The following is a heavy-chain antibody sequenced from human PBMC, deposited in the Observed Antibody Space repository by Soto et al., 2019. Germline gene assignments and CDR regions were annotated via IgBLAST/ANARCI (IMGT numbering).Heavy chain of an antibody. CDR1: GGSFSGYY. Sequence: QVQLQQWGAGLLKPSETLSLTCAVYGGSFSGYYWSWIRQPPGKGLEWIGEINHSGSTNYNPSLKGRVTISVDTAKNPFSLKLSSVTAADTAVYYCARADMALDYWGQGTLVTVSS. D-gene: IGHD2-15*01. CDR3: ARADMALDY. CDR2: INHSGST. J-gene: IGHJ4*02. V-gene: IGHV4-34*01.